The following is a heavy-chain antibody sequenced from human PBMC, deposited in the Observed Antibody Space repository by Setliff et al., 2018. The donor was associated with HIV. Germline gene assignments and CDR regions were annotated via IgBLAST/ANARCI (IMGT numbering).Heavy chain of an antibody. J-gene: IGHJ5*02. CDR1: GFTFSSYA. Sequence: GGSLRLSCAASGFTFSSYAMSWVRQAPGKGLEWVSAISGSGGSTYYADSVKGRFTISRDNSKNTRYLQMNSLRAEDTGVYYCVRVVTFFSTGPHFDPWGQGTLVTVSS. V-gene: IGHV3-23*01. CDR2: ISGSGGST. CDR3: VRVVTFFSTGPHFDP. D-gene: IGHD2-21*02.